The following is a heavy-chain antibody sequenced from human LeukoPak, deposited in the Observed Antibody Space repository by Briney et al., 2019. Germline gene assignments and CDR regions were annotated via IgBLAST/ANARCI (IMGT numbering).Heavy chain of an antibody. V-gene: IGHV3-7*03. CDR3: ARVPASGNSFFDY. Sequence: GGSLRLSCAASGFTLSNYWMSWVRQAPGKGLEWVANMKQDGSEKYYVDSVKGRFTISRDNAENSLYLQMNSLRAEDTALFYCARVPASGNSFFDYWGQGTLVTVSS. CDR1: GFTLSNYW. D-gene: IGHD2-15*01. CDR2: MKQDGSEK. J-gene: IGHJ4*02.